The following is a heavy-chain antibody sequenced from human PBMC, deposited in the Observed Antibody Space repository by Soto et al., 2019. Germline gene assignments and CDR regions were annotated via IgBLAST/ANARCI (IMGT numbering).Heavy chain of an antibody. V-gene: IGHV1-69*13. D-gene: IGHD1-26*01. CDR1: GGTFSSYS. CDR2: IIPIFGTA. CDR3: ARDGGRHSGGIDY. Sequence: SVKVSCKASGGTFSSYSINWVRQAPGQGLEWMGEIIPIFGTANYAQKFQGRVTITADESTSTAYMELSSLRSEDTAVYYCARDGGRHSGGIDYWGQGTLVTVPQ. J-gene: IGHJ4*02.